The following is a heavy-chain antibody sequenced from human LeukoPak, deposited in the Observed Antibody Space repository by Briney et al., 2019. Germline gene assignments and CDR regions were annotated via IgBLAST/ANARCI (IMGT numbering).Heavy chain of an antibody. D-gene: IGHD3-22*01. Sequence: PSETLSLTCTVSGGPISSYYWSWIRQPPGKGLEWIGYIYYSGSTNYNPSLKSRVTISVDTSKNQFSLKLSSVTAADTAVYYCARDAYYYDSSGSYYYYGMDVWGQGTTVTVSS. V-gene: IGHV4-59*01. CDR2: IYYSGST. CDR3: ARDAYYYDSSGSYYYYGMDV. CDR1: GGPISSYY. J-gene: IGHJ6*02.